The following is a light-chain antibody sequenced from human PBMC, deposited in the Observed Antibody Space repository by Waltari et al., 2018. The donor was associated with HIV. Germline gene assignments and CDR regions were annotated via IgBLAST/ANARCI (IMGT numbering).Light chain of an antibody. J-gene: IGLJ2*01. V-gene: IGLV3-10*01. Sequence: SYELIQPPSVSVSPGQTARITCSGEALPKKYSYWYQQKSGQAPVLLIYEDNKRPSGIPERFSGSSSGTMATLTFSGAQVEDEADYYCYSTDTNGHPLFGGGTKLTVL. CDR2: EDN. CDR1: ALPKKY. CDR3: YSTDTNGHPL.